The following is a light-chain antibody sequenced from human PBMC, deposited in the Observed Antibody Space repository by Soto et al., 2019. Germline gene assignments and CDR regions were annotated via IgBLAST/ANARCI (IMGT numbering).Light chain of an antibody. CDR2: AAS. CDR3: LQDHDDSWT. CDR1: RNIRSD. V-gene: IGKV1-6*01. Sequence: ATQMTQSPSSLSASVGDRITITCRASRNIRSDLSWYQQQPGKAPTLLIYAASNLQSGVPSRFRGSRSGTEFTLTISSLQPEDFATYYCLQDHDDSWTFGQGTKVDIK. J-gene: IGKJ1*01.